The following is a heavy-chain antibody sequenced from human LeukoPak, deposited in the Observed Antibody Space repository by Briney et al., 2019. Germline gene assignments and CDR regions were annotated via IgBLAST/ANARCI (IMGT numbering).Heavy chain of an antibody. D-gene: IGHD3-22*01. J-gene: IGHJ4*02. V-gene: IGHV3-74*01. Sequence: GGSLRLPCAASGFTFSSYWMHWVRQAPGKGLVWVSRINSDGSSTSYADSVKGRFTISRDNAKNTLYLQMNSLRAEDTAVYYCARDYYDSSGYYLLDYWGQGTLVTVSS. CDR2: INSDGSST. CDR3: ARDYYDSSGYYLLDY. CDR1: GFTFSSYW.